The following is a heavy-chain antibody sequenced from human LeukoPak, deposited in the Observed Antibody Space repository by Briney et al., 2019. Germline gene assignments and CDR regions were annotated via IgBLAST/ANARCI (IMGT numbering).Heavy chain of an antibody. Sequence: KPSETLSLTCAVSGGSISSSNWWSWVRQPPGKGLEWIGEIYHSGSTNYNPSLKSRVTISVDKSKNQFSLKLSSVTAADTAVYYCARAAAAAKDHFDYWGQGTLVTVSS. CDR1: GGSISSSNW. V-gene: IGHV4-4*02. CDR3: ARAAAAAKDHFDY. D-gene: IGHD6-13*01. J-gene: IGHJ4*02. CDR2: IYHSGST.